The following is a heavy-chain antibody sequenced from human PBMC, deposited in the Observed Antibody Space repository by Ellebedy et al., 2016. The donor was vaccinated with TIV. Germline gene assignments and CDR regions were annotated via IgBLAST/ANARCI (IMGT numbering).Heavy chain of an antibody. CDR2: IYQNGSTQ. D-gene: IGHD3-16*01. J-gene: IGHJ5*02. Sequence: GGSLRLSCVASGFSVRNYWMSRVRQAPGEGLEWVANIYQNGSTQFYVDSVKCRFTISRDNAKNPLFLQMNSLRVEDTAVYYCARRGSYGDYAVQVNSWFDRWGRGTLVSVSS. V-gene: IGHV3-7*01. CDR1: GFSVRNYW. CDR3: ARRGSYGDYAVQVNSWFDR.